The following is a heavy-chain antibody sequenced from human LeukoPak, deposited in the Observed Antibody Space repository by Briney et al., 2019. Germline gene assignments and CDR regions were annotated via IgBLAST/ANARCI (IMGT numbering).Heavy chain of an antibody. V-gene: IGHV3-74*01. CDR1: GFTFSSYW. Sequence: PGGSLRLSCAASGFTFSSYWMHWVRQAPGKGLVWVSRINSDGSSTSYADSVKGRFTISRDNAKNTLYLQMNSLRAEDTAVYYCARDPPYYYDSSGYYNSDYWGQGTLVTVSS. CDR3: ARDPPYYYDSSGYYNSDY. J-gene: IGHJ4*02. CDR2: INSDGSST. D-gene: IGHD3-22*01.